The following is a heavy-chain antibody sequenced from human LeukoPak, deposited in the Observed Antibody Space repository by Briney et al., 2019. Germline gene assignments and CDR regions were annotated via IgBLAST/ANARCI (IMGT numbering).Heavy chain of an antibody. CDR3: ARPDYDFWSGYLDAFDI. D-gene: IGHD3-3*01. CDR1: GGTFSGYY. V-gene: IGHV4-34*01. J-gene: IGHJ3*02. Sequence: PSETLSLTCAVYGGTFSGYYWSWIRQPPGKRLEWVGESNDSGGTYYNPSLKSRVIISVDTSKNQFSLKLSSVTAADTAVYYCARPDYDFWSGYLDAFDIWGQGTMVTVSS. CDR2: SNDSGGT.